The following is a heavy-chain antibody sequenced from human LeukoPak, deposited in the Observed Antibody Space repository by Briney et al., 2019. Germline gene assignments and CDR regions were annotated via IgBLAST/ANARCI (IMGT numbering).Heavy chain of an antibody. Sequence: PGGSLRLSCAASGFTFSSYWMHWVRQAPGKGLVWVSRINSDGSSTSYADSVKGRFTISRDNAKNTLHLQMNSLRAEDTAVYYCARAIAVAGSLEFDYWGQGTLVTVSS. CDR2: INSDGSST. D-gene: IGHD6-19*01. V-gene: IGHV3-74*01. CDR1: GFTFSSYW. CDR3: ARAIAVAGSLEFDY. J-gene: IGHJ4*02.